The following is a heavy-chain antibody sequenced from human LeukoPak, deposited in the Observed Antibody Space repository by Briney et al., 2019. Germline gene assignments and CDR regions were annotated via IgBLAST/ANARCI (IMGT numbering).Heavy chain of an antibody. Sequence: SGTLSLTFAVSGGSISSTNWWSWVRQPPGKGLEWIGEIYHSGSTNYNPSLKSRITISVDKSKNQFSLKLSSVTAADTAVYYCARLAVGATTFDYWGQGTLVTVSS. CDR2: IYHSGST. D-gene: IGHD1-26*01. CDR1: GGSISSTNW. CDR3: ARLAVGATTFDY. J-gene: IGHJ4*02. V-gene: IGHV4-4*02.